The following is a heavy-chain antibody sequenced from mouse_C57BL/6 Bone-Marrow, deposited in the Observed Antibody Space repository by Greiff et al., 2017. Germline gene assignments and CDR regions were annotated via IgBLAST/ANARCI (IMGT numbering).Heavy chain of an antibody. CDR3: ARPGNGNYVGY. D-gene: IGHD2-1*01. J-gene: IGHJ2*01. CDR2: ISSGGSYT. Sequence: EVQLVESGGDLVKPGGSLKLSCAASGFTFSSYGMSWVRQTPDKRLEWVATISSGGSYTYYPDSVKGRFTISRDNAKNTLYLQMSSLKSEDTAMYYCARPGNGNYVGYWGQGTTLTVSS. V-gene: IGHV5-6*01. CDR1: GFTFSSYG.